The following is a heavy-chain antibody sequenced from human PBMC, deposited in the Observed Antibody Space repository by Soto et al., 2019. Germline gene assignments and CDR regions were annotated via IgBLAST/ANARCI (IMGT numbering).Heavy chain of an antibody. V-gene: IGHV4-4*02. Sequence: SETLSLTCAVSGGSLSSSNWWSWARQPPGKGLEWIGEIYHSGSTNYNPSLKSRVTISVDKSKNQFSLKLSSVTAADTAVYYCARPASSSSYYYYGMDVWGQGTTVTVSS. CDR2: IYHSGST. CDR3: ARPASSSSYYYYGMDV. D-gene: IGHD6-6*01. J-gene: IGHJ6*02. CDR1: GGSLSSSNW.